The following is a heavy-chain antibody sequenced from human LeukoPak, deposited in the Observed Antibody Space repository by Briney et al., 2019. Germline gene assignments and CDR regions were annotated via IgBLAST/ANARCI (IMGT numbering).Heavy chain of an antibody. CDR3: AKTSVAASRDWYFDL. Sequence: GGSLRLSCAASGFTFSSYAMSWVRQAPGKGLQWVSAISGSGGSTYYADSVKGRFTISRDNSKHTLYLQMNSLRAEDTAVYYCAKTSVAASRDWYFDLWGRGTLVTVSS. D-gene: IGHD6-19*01. V-gene: IGHV3-23*01. CDR1: GFTFSSYA. J-gene: IGHJ2*01. CDR2: ISGSGGST.